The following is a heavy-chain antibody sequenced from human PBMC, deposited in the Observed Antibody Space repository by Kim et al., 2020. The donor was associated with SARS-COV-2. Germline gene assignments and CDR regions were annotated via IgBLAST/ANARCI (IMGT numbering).Heavy chain of an antibody. CDR1: GGPISGSNYY. D-gene: IGHD3-10*01. CDR3: ARSEAASITLFDP. Sequence: SETLSLTCTVSGGPISGSNYYWGWIRQPPGKGLEWIGSIYYTGSTYYNPSLKSRVTMSVDTSKNQFSLKLSSVTAADTAVYYCARSEAASITLFDPWGQG. V-gene: IGHV4-39*01. CDR2: IYYTGST. J-gene: IGHJ5*02.